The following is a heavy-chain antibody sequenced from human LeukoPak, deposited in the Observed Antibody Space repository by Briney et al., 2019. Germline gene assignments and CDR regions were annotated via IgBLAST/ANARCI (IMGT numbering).Heavy chain of an antibody. Sequence: PSQTLSLICGFSGGSNRRTNWWSWVRHPPGQGLEWIGEISLSGQTNFNPSLNGRVTMSLDESRNQLSLKLTSVTAADTAIYYCSKESGAFCPFGYWGQGTLVIVPP. CDR2: ISLSGQT. J-gene: IGHJ4*02. D-gene: IGHD1-26*01. CDR1: GGSNRRTNW. V-gene: IGHV4/OR15-8*02. CDR3: SKESGAFCPFGY.